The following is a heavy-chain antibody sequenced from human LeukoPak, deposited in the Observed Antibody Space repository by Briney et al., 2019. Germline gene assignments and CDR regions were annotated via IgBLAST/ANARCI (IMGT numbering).Heavy chain of an antibody. D-gene: IGHD3-22*01. CDR3: AKDLDSSGYSLKIDY. V-gene: IGHV3-33*06. CDR2: IWYDRSNK. CDR1: GFTFSSYG. J-gene: IGHJ4*02. Sequence: PGGSLRLSCAASGFTFSSYGMHWVRQAPGKGLEWVAVIWYDRSNKYYADSVKGRFTISRDNSKNTLYPQMNSLRAEDTAVYYCAKDLDSSGYSLKIDYWGQGTLVTVSS.